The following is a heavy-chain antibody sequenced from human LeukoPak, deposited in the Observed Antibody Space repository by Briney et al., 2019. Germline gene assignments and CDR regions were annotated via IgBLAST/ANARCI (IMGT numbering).Heavy chain of an antibody. V-gene: IGHV1-2*02. J-gene: IGHJ4*02. CDR1: GYTFTDCY. CDR2: IKGDSGDT. Sequence: ASVKVSCKALGYTFTDCYMDWVRQAPGQGLGWMGWIKGDSGDTKYAQKFQGRVTMTRDTSISTAYMELSSLTSDGTAIYYCARVQTTGLLEWLYWGQGALVTVSS. D-gene: IGHD3-3*01. CDR3: ARVQTTGLLEWLY.